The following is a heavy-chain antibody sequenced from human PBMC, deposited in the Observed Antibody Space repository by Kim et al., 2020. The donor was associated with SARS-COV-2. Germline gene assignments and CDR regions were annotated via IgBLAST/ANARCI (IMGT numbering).Heavy chain of an antibody. D-gene: IGHD3-3*01. V-gene: IGHV1-46*01. Sequence: ASVKVSCKASGYTFTSYYMHWVRQAPGQGLEWMGIINPSGGSTSYAQKFQGRVTMTRDTSTSTVYMELSSLRSEDTAVYYCASHSSHYDFWSGYPPPPQTDGMDVWGQGTTVTVSS. CDR3: ASHSSHYDFWSGYPPPPQTDGMDV. CDR1: GYTFTSYY. CDR2: INPSGGST. J-gene: IGHJ6*02.